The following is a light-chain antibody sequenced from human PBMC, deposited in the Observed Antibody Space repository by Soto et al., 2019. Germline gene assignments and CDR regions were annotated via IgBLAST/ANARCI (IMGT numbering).Light chain of an antibody. J-gene: IGKJ5*01. CDR3: QQRSNWLT. V-gene: IGKV3-11*01. CDR1: QSVSSY. Sequence: EVVLRQSPGTLSLSPGERATLSCRASQSVSSYLAWYQQKPGQAPRLLIYDASNRATGIPARFSGSGSGTDFTLTISSLEPEDFAVYYCQQRSNWLTFGQGTRLEIK. CDR2: DAS.